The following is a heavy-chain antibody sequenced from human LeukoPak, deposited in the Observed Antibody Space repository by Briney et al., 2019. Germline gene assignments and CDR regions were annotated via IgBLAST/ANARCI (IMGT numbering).Heavy chain of an antibody. D-gene: IGHD4-17*01. J-gene: IGHJ4*02. CDR1: GGSISSSSYY. V-gene: IGHV4-39*01. CDR3: ARLGSTVTTLIRGFDY. Sequence: SEALSLTCTVSGGSISSSSYYWGWIRQPPGKGLEWIGSIYYSGSTYYNPSLKSRVTISVDTSKNQFSLKLSSVTAADTAVYFCARLGSTVTTLIRGFDYWGQGTLVTVSS. CDR2: IYYSGST.